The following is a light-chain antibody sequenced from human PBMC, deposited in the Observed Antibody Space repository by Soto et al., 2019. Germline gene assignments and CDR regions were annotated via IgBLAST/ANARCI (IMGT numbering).Light chain of an antibody. CDR3: QQLALYPST. J-gene: IGKJ4*01. V-gene: IGKV1-9*01. CDR2: AAT. CDR1: QDISSF. Sequence: IQLTQSPSSLSASVGDRVTITCRASQDISSFLACYQQKPGKAPKLLIYAATSLQSGVPSRFSGSGSGTEFTLTNSSLQPDDFATYYCQQLALYPSTCGGGTKVE.